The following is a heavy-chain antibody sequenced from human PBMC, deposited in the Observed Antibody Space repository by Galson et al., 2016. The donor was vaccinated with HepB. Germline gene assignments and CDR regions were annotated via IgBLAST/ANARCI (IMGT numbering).Heavy chain of an antibody. CDR3: ARERGGYYPTIY. J-gene: IGHJ4*02. CDR2: ISAYNGNT. V-gene: IGHV1-18*04. CDR1: GYTFTNYG. Sequence: SVKVSCKASGYTFTNYGFIWVRQAPGQGLEWMGWISAYNGNTNYAQKFQGRVTMTRDTSTSAAYMELRSLRSDDTAVYYCARERGGYYPTIYWGQGTLVTVSS. D-gene: IGHD3-22*01.